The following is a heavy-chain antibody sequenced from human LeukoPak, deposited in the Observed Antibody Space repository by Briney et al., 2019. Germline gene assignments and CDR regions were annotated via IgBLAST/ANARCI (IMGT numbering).Heavy chain of an antibody. J-gene: IGHJ4*02. CDR3: ARWGGGFDY. V-gene: IGHV3-7*04. CDR1: GFTFSRYW. D-gene: IGHD3-16*01. CDR2: IKTDGSDQ. Sequence: PGGSLRLSCVASGFTFSRYWMGWVRQAPGKGLEWVASIKTDGSDQYYVDSVKGRFTISRDNAKNSLYLQINSLRAEDTAVYYCARWGGGFDYWGQGTLVTVSS.